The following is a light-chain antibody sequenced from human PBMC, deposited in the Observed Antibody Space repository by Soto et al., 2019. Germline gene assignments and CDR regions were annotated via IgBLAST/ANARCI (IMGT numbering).Light chain of an antibody. J-gene: IGKJ1*01. CDR2: GAS. CDR1: QSVSSN. V-gene: IGKV3-15*01. CDR3: QQYNNWPPWT. Sequence: ELVMTQSPATLSVSPGERATLSCRASQSVSSNLAWYQKKPGQAPRLLIYGASTRATGIPARFSGSGSGTEFTLPISSLQSEDFAFYYCQQYNNWPPWTFGQGTKVEIK.